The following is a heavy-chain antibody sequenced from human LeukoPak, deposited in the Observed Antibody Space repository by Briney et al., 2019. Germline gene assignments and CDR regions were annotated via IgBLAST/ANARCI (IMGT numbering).Heavy chain of an antibody. V-gene: IGHV3-23*01. CDR1: GFTFSSYG. CDR3: AKDVGYCGGDCPSFDY. Sequence: GGSLRLSCAASGFTFSSYGMSWVRQAPGKGLEWVSAISGSGGSTYYADSVKGRFTISRDNSKNTLYLQMNSLRAEDTAVYYCAKDVGYCGGDCPSFDYWGQGTLVTVSS. D-gene: IGHD2-21*02. CDR2: ISGSGGST. J-gene: IGHJ4*02.